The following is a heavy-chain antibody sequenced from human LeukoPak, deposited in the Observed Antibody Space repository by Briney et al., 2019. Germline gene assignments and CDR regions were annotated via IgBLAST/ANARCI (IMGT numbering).Heavy chain of an antibody. J-gene: IGHJ6*03. CDR3: ARVTMVRGVISYYYYYMDV. Sequence: GGSLRLSCAASGFTFSSYSMNWVRQAPGKGLEWVSSISSSSSHIYYADSVKGRFTISRDNAKNSLYLQMSSLRAEDTAVYYCARVTMVRGVISYYYYYMDVWGKGTTVTVSS. CDR1: GFTFSSYS. CDR2: ISSSSSHI. D-gene: IGHD3-10*01. V-gene: IGHV3-21*03.